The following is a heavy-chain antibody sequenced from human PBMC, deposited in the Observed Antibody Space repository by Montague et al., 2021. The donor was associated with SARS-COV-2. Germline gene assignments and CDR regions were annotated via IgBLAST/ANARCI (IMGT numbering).Heavy chain of an antibody. V-gene: IGHV2-70*11. D-gene: IGHD6-13*01. CDR2: IDWDDDK. CDR1: GFSLSTSGMC. Sequence: PALVKPTQTLTLTCTSSGFSLSTSGMCVSWIRQPPGKALEWLARIDWDDDKYYSTSLKTRLTISKDTSKNQAVLTMTNMDPVDTATYYCARMRIAAAGSPFDIWGQGTMVTVSS. CDR3: ARMRIAAAGSPFDI. J-gene: IGHJ3*02.